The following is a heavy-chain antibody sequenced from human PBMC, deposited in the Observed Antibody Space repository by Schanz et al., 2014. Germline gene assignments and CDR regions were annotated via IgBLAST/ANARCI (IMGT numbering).Heavy chain of an antibody. CDR3: ARKSLVSAHYDS. CDR1: GFTLSNYA. D-gene: IGHD2-21*01. CDR2: LSANGDST. J-gene: IGHJ4*02. V-gene: IGHV3-64*01. Sequence: EVQLVESGGGVVQPGGSLRLSCAAPGFTLSNYAMHWVRQTPDKGLEWVSGLSANGDSTFYSSSVKGRFTISRDISKNTLYLQMGSLRAEDVAVYYCARKSLVSAHYDSWGQGTLVTVSS.